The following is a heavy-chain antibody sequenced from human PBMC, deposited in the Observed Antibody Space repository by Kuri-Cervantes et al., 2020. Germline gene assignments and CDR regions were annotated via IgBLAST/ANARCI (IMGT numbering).Heavy chain of an antibody. V-gene: IGHV3-33*01. Sequence: GGSLRPSCAASGLTFSSYGVHWVRQAPGKGLEWVALIWYDGSNKYYADSVKGRFTISRDNSKNTLYLQMNGLRAEDTAVYYCAMRSGSYWGDAFDIWGQGTMVTVSS. CDR3: AMRSGSYWGDAFDI. CDR1: GLTFSSYG. D-gene: IGHD1-26*01. CDR2: IWYDGSNK. J-gene: IGHJ3*02.